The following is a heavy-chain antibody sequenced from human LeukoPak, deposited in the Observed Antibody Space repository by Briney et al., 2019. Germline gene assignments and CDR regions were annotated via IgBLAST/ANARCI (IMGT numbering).Heavy chain of an antibody. J-gene: IGHJ4*02. D-gene: IGHD5-18*01. CDR3: ARDPLEYSYGYFDY. CDR2: ISYDGSNK. CDR1: GFTFSSYA. V-gene: IGHV3-30-3*01. Sequence: GRSLRLSCAASGFTFSSYAMHWVHQAPGKGLEWVAVISYDGSNKYYADSVKGRFTISRDNSKNTLYLQMNSLRAEDTAVYYCARDPLEYSYGYFDYWGQGTLVTVSS.